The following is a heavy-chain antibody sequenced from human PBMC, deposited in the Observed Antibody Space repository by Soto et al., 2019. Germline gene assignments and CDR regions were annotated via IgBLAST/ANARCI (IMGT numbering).Heavy chain of an antibody. CDR1: GGSISSGGYY. CDR3: ARDGGTYCGGDCYLGDWFDP. V-gene: IGHV4-31*03. CDR2: IYYSGST. J-gene: IGHJ5*02. Sequence: QVQLQESGPGLVKPSQTLSLTCTVSGGSISSGGYYWSWIRQHPGKGLEWIGYIYYSGSTYYNPSLKSRVTRSVATSKNQFSLKLSSVTAADTAVYYCARDGGTYCGGDCYLGDWFDPWGQGTLVTVSS. D-gene: IGHD2-21*02.